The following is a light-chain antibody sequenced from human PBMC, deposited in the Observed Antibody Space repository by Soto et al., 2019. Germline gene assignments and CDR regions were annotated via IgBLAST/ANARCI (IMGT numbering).Light chain of an antibody. Sequence: QPVLTQSPSASASLGASVKLTCTLSSGHSSYVIAWHQQQPEKGPRYLMKLNSDGSHSKGDGIPDRFSGSSSGAERYLIISSLQSEDEAYYYCQTWGTGIHVVFGGGTKLTVL. V-gene: IGLV4-69*02. J-gene: IGLJ2*01. CDR3: QTWGTGIHVV. CDR2: LNSDGSH. CDR1: SGHSSYV.